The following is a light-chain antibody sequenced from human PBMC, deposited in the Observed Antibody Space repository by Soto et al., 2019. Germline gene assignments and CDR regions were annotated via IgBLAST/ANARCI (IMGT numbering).Light chain of an antibody. J-gene: IGKJ5*01. CDR3: QQYDNWPPIT. CDR1: QSVNSN. CDR2: GAS. V-gene: IGKV3-15*01. Sequence: EIVMTQSPATLSVSPGERATLSCRASQSVNSNLAWYQQKPGQAPRLLIYGASTRATGVASRFSGSGSGTEFTLTISSLQSEDFAIYYCQQYDNWPPITFGQGTRLEIK.